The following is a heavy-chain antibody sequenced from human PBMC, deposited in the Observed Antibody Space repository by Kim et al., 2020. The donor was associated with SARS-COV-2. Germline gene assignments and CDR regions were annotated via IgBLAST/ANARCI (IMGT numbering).Heavy chain of an antibody. CDR1: GGSISSSSYY. D-gene: IGHD6-13*01. V-gene: IGHV4-39*01. J-gene: IGHJ5*02. CDR3: ARRFDSSSWGGVYWFDT. CDR2: IYYSGST. Sequence: SETLSLTCTVSGGSISSSSYYWGWIRQPPGKGLEWIGSIYYSGSTYYNPSLKSRVTISVDTSKNQFSLKLSSVTAADTAVYYCARRFDSSSWGGVYWFDTWGQGTLVTVSS.